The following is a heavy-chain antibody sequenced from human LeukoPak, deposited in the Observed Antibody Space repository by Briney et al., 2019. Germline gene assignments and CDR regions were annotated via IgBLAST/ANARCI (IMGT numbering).Heavy chain of an antibody. Sequence: GESLKISCKGSGYSFTSYWIGWVRQMPGKGLEWMGIIYPGDSDTRYSPSFQGQVTISADQSISTAYLQWSSLKASDTAMYYCARLDYYDSSGYSPYFDYWGQGTLVTVSS. V-gene: IGHV5-51*01. CDR1: GYSFTSYW. D-gene: IGHD3-22*01. CDR3: ARLDYYDSSGYSPYFDY. CDR2: IYPGDSDT. J-gene: IGHJ4*02.